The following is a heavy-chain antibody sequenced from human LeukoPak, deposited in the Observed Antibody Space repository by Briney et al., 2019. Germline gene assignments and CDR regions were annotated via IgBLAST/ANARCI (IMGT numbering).Heavy chain of an antibody. CDR3: ARFLADYYDSSGCSNWFDP. Sequence: SVKVSCKASGGTFSSYAISWVRQAPGQGLEWMGGIIPIFGTANYAQKFQGRVTITADESTSTAYMELSSLRSEDTAVYYCARFLADYYDSSGCSNWFDPWGQGTLVTVSS. CDR2: IIPIFGTA. D-gene: IGHD3-22*01. J-gene: IGHJ5*02. V-gene: IGHV1-69*01. CDR1: GGTFSSYA.